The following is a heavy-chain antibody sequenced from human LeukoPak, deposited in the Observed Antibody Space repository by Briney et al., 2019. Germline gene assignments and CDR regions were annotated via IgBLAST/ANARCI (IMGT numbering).Heavy chain of an antibody. J-gene: IGHJ4*02. Sequence: SGGSLRLSCAASGFTFSSYGMHWVRQAPGKGLEWVAFIRYDGSNKYYADSVKGRFTISRDNSKNTLYLQMNSLRAEDTAVYYCANAGIKENYDILTGHPEPFGYWGQGTLVTVSS. CDR1: GFTFSSYG. CDR2: IRYDGSNK. CDR3: ANAGIKENYDILTGHPEPFGY. D-gene: IGHD3-9*01. V-gene: IGHV3-30*02.